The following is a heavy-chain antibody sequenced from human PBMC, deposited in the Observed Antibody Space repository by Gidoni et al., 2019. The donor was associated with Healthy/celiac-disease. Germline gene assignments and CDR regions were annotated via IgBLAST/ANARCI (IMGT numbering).Heavy chain of an antibody. Sequence: QVQLQQWGAGLLKPSETLSITCAAYGGSFSGYHWSWIRQPPGKGLEWLGEINDSGSTNSHPSRKSRVPISVDTSKNQFSLRLSSVTAADTAVYYCARSGQYDYVWGSYRPYYYYGMDVWGQGTTVTVSS. CDR3: ARSGQYDYVWGSYRPYYYYGMDV. CDR1: GGSFSGYH. J-gene: IGHJ6*02. D-gene: IGHD3-16*02. CDR2: INDSGST. V-gene: IGHV4-34*01.